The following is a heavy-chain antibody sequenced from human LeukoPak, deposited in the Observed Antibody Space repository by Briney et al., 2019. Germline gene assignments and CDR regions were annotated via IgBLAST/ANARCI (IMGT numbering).Heavy chain of an antibody. D-gene: IGHD3-10*01. CDR3: ARSSYFNSLWFRELSHYYYGMDV. CDR2: IYTSGST. Sequence: SETLSLACTVSGGSISSYYWSWIRQPAGKGLEWIGRIYTSGSTNYNPSLKSRVTMSVDTSKNQFSLKLSSVTAADTAVYYCARSSYFNSLWFRELSHYYYGMDVWGQGTTVTVSS. CDR1: GGSISSYY. J-gene: IGHJ6*02. V-gene: IGHV4-4*07.